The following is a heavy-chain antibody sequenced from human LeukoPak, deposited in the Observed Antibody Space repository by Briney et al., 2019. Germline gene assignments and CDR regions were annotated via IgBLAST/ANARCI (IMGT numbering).Heavy chain of an antibody. Sequence: SETLSLTCSVSGGSISSTDYYWSWVRQHPGKGLEWIGYIHHRGPTYYNPSLKNRLSISVDTSANQVSLKLSSVTAADTAVYLCVGKPNSLSYFDYWGQGTLVTVSS. J-gene: IGHJ4*02. V-gene: IGHV4-31*03. CDR2: IHHRGPT. D-gene: IGHD7-27*01. CDR3: VGKPNSLSYFDY. CDR1: GGSISSTDYY.